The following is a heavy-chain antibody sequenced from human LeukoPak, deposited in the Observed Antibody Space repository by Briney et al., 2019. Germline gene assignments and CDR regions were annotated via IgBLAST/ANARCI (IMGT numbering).Heavy chain of an antibody. CDR2: IYRGDSDT. J-gene: IGHJ4*02. D-gene: IGHD3-16*02. Sequence: XKGXGCAXTSYWIGWGRKMRGKGLEGMGIIYRGDSDTRYSPSFEGEVTITAEKYSSTAYLQWSSLKASDTAMYYRARLSDGYMDYWGQGTLVTVSS. CDR3: ARLSDGYMDY. CDR1: GCAXTSYW. V-gene: IGHV5-51*01.